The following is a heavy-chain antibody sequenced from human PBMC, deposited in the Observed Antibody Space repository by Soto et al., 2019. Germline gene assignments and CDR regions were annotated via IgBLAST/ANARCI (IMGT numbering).Heavy chain of an antibody. J-gene: IGHJ6*03. Sequence: SETLSLTCTVSGGSISSGGYYWSWIRQHPGKGLEWIGYIYYSGSTYYNPSLKSRVTISVDTSKNQFSLKLSSVTAADTAVYYCARVSPYYYYMDVWDRGTTVTVSS. CDR3: ARVSPYYYYMDV. CDR2: IYYSGST. CDR1: GGSISSGGYY. V-gene: IGHV4-31*03.